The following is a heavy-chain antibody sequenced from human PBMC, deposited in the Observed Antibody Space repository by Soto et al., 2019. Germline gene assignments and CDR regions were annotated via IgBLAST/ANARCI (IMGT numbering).Heavy chain of an antibody. V-gene: IGHV3-11*06. Sequence: GGSLRRSGAASGFTFSDYYISWIRQAPGKGLEWVSYISSSSRYTNYADSVKGRFTISRENAKNSLYLQMNSLRAEDTAVYYCPSKYSGSYVDYLGKGNLVTVSS. D-gene: IGHD1-26*01. CDR1: GFTFSDYY. CDR3: PSKYSGSYVDY. CDR2: ISSSSRYT. J-gene: IGHJ4*02.